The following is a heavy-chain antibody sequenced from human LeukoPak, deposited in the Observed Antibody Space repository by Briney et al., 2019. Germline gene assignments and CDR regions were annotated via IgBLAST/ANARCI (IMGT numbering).Heavy chain of an antibody. D-gene: IGHD4/OR15-4a*01. CDR1: GFTVSSNS. CDR3: ARRAGAYSHPYDY. Sequence: GGSLRLSCTVSGFTVSSNSMSWVRQAPGKGLEWVSFIYSGTIHYSDSVKGRFTISRDNSKNTLNLQMNSLRAEDTAVYYCARRAGAYSHPYDYWGQGTLVTVSS. CDR2: IYSGTI. J-gene: IGHJ4*02. V-gene: IGHV3-53*01.